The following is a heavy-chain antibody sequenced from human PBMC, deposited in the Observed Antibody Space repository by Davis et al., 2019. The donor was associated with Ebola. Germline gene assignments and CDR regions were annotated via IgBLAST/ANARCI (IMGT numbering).Heavy chain of an antibody. V-gene: IGHV1-46*03. D-gene: IGHD3-10*01. J-gene: IGHJ4*02. CDR2: INPSSGNT. CDR1: GYTFTTYN. Sequence: ASVKVSCKASGYTFTTYNMHWVRQAPGQGLQWMGIINPSSGNTNFAQKFQGRVTMTRDTSMSTVYMELSSLRSEDTAVYYCARGYMSSWFDFDYWGQGTLVTVSS. CDR3: ARGYMSSWFDFDY.